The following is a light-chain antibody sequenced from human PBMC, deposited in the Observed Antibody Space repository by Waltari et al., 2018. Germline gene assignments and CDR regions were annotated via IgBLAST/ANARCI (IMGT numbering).Light chain of an antibody. CDR1: QSVTNY. CDR3: QQRGTWPPIT. V-gene: IGKV3-11*01. J-gene: IGKJ5*01. Sequence: EIVLTQSPVILSLSPGETATRSCRASQSVTNYLAWYQQRPGQAPRLLIYHASNRATGIPARFSGSGSGTDFTLTINSLEPEDFAVYYCQQRGTWPPITFGQGTRLEIK. CDR2: HAS.